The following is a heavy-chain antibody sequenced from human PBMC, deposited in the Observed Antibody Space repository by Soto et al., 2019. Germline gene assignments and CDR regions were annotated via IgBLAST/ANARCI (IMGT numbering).Heavy chain of an antibody. V-gene: IGHV1-69*06. Sequence: QVQLVQSGAEVKKPGSSVKVSCKASGGTFSSYAISWVRQAPGQGLEWMGGIIPIFGTANYAQKFQGRVTITADKSTSTAYMELSRLSSEDTAVYYCARDPPKYSNYVDVDDYWGQGTLVTVSS. CDR2: IIPIFGTA. J-gene: IGHJ4*02. CDR3: ARDPPKYSNYVDVDDY. D-gene: IGHD4-4*01. CDR1: GGTFSSYA.